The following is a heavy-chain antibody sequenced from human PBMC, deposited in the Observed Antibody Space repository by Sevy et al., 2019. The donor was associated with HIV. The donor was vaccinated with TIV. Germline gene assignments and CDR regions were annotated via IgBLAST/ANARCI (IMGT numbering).Heavy chain of an antibody. Sequence: GGSLRLSCAASGFTFSSYAMSWVRQAPGKGLEWVSAISGSGGSTYYADSVKGRFTISRDKSKNTLYLQMNSLRAEDTAVYYCAKETPYYDFWSGYYTGYYFDYWGQGTLVTVSS. CDR3: AKETPYYDFWSGYYTGYYFDY. CDR2: ISGSGGST. V-gene: IGHV3-23*01. CDR1: GFTFSSYA. D-gene: IGHD3-3*01. J-gene: IGHJ4*02.